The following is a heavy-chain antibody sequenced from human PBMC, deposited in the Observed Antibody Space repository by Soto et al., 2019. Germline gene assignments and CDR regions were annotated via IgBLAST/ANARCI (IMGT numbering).Heavy chain of an antibody. V-gene: IGHV3-21*01. D-gene: IGHD5-18*01. CDR2: ISSSSSYI. CDR1: GFTFSSYS. CDR3: ARDLGRGKRGYSYVYFDY. Sequence: GGSLRLSCAASGFTFSSYSMNWVRQAPGKGLEWVSSISSSSSYIYYADSVKGRFPISRDNAKNSLYLQMNSLRAEDTAVYYCARDLGRGKRGYSYVYFDYWGQGTLVTVSS. J-gene: IGHJ4*02.